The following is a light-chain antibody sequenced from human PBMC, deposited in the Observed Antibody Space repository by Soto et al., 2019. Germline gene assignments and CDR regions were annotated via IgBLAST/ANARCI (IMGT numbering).Light chain of an antibody. Sequence: DLQMTQSPSSLSASVGDTVTITCRASQNIRNFLHWYQQKPGKAPKLLIFAASNLKSGVPSRFTGSGSGTDFTLIISSLQPEDLATYYCQQSYSYIRAFGQGTTVEI. CDR2: AAS. V-gene: IGKV1-39*01. CDR3: QQSYSYIRA. CDR1: QNIRNF. J-gene: IGKJ1*01.